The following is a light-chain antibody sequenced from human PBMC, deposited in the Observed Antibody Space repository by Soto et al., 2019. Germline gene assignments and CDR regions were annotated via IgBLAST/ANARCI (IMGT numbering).Light chain of an antibody. CDR3: LQDYNFPYT. Sequence: AIQMTQSPSSLSASVGDRVTITCRASQAIRNDLGWYQQKPGKAPKILIFAAARLQSGVPSRFSGSGSGTVFTLTISSLQTEAFATYYCLQDYNFPYTFGQGTKIEIK. J-gene: IGKJ2*01. CDR1: QAIRND. V-gene: IGKV1-6*01. CDR2: AAA.